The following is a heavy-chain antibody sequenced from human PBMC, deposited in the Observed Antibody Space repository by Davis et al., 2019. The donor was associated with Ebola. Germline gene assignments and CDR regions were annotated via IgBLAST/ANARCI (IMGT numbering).Heavy chain of an antibody. V-gene: IGHV4-34*01. Sequence: SETLSLTCAVSGGSISSGGYYWSWIRQPPGKGLEWIGEINHGGSTNYNPSLKSRVTISVDTSKNQFSLKLSSVTAADTAVYYCARSGAAARPMVDYWGQGTLVTVSS. J-gene: IGHJ4*02. CDR1: GGSISSGGYY. CDR3: ARSGAAARPMVDY. CDR2: INHGGST. D-gene: IGHD6-6*01.